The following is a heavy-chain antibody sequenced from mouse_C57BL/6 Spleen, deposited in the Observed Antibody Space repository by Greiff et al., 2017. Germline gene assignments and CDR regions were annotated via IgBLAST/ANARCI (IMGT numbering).Heavy chain of an antibody. CDR3: ASYPSTGAWFAY. J-gene: IGHJ3*01. Sequence: QVQLQQPGAELVRPGSSVKLSCKASGYTFTSYWMHWVKQRPIQGLEWIGNIDPSDSETHYNQKFKDKATLTVDKSSSTAYMQLSSLTSEDSAVYYCASYPSTGAWFAYWGQGTLVTVSA. V-gene: IGHV1-52*01. CDR1: GYTFTSYW. D-gene: IGHD4-1*02. CDR2: IDPSDSET.